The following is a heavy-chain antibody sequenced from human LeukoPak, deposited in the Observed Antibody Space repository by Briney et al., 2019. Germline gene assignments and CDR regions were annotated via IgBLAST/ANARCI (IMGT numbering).Heavy chain of an antibody. V-gene: IGHV4-59*01. Sequence: PSETLSLTCTVSGGSISSYYWSWIRQPPGKGLERIGYIHSNGNYNYSPTLKSRLTVSVDTSKNQFSLKLTSVTAADTAVYFCAKGVTTFDSWGQGTLVTVSS. CDR3: AKGVTTFDS. J-gene: IGHJ4*02. D-gene: IGHD4-17*01. CDR2: IHSNGNY. CDR1: GGSISSYY.